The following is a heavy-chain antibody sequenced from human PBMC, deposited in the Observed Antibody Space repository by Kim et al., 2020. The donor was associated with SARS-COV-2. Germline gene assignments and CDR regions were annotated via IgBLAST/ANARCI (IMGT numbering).Heavy chain of an antibody. J-gene: IGHJ6*02. CDR1: GGSLGSYY. CDR2: IYYIGNT. CDR3: ARHLNYYYFGLDV. V-gene: IGHV4-59*08. Sequence: SETLSLTCTVSGGSLGSYYWSWFRQPPGKGLEWIGFIYYIGNTNYNPSLKSRVTISVDTSNQFSLKLSSVTAADTAVYYCARHLNYYYFGLDVWGHGTTVTVSS.